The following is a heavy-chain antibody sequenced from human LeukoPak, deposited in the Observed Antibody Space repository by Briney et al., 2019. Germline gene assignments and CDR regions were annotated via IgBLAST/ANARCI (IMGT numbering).Heavy chain of an antibody. J-gene: IGHJ5*02. Sequence: GGSLRLSCAASGFTFSSYWMSWVRQAPGKGLEWVANIKQDGSEKYYVDSVKGRFTISRDNAKNSLYLQMNSLRAEDTAVYFCARLPYGSGSGWFDPWGQGTLVTVSS. CDR1: GFTFSSYW. CDR2: IKQDGSEK. D-gene: IGHD3-10*01. CDR3: ARLPYGSGSGWFDP. V-gene: IGHV3-7*01.